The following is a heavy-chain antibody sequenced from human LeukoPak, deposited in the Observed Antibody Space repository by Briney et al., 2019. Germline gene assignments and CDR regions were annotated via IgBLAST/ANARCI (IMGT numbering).Heavy chain of an antibody. Sequence: ASVKVSCKVSGYTLTELSMRWVRQAPGKGLEWMGGFDPEDGETIYAQKFQGRVTMTEDTSTDTAYMELSSLRSEDTAVYYCATARKMVRQPKFRNNWFDPWGQGTLVTVSS. CDR3: ATARKMVRQPKFRNNWFDP. D-gene: IGHD3-10*01. CDR2: FDPEDGET. CDR1: GYTLTELS. J-gene: IGHJ5*02. V-gene: IGHV1-24*01.